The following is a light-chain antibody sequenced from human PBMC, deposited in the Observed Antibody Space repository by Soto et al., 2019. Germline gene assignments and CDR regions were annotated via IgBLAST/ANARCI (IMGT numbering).Light chain of an antibody. J-gene: IGKJ2*01. Sequence: IQMTQSPSSLSASVGGRVTITCRARQTISSYLNWYQQTPGRAPALLISAASTLQSGVPSRFSGSGSGTHFTLTISSLQPEDFATYYCQQCYSSPYTFGQGTKLEIK. CDR2: AAS. V-gene: IGKV1-39*01. CDR1: QTISSY. CDR3: QQCYSSPYT.